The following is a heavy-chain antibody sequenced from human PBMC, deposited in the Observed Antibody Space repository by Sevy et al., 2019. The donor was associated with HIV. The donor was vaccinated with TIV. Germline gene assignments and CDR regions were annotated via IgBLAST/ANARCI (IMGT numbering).Heavy chain of an antibody. Sequence: GGSLRLSCAASGFTFSSYAMSWVRQAPGKGLEWVSAISGSGGSTYYADSVKGRFTISRDNSKNTLYLQMNSLRAEDTAVYYFAKAYYDILTGYYTQDAFDIWGQGTMVTVSS. CDR3: AKAYYDILTGYYTQDAFDI. CDR1: GFTFSSYA. V-gene: IGHV3-23*01. CDR2: ISGSGGST. D-gene: IGHD3-9*01. J-gene: IGHJ3*02.